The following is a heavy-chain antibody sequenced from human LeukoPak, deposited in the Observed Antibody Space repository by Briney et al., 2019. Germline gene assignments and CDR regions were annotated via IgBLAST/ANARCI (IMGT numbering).Heavy chain of an antibody. J-gene: IGHJ4*02. CDR2: IKQDGSEK. D-gene: IGHD3-9*01. CDR1: GFTFNNYW. Sequence: GGSLRLTCEVSGFTFNNYWMNWVRRAPGKGLEWVANIKQDGSEKNYVNSVKGRFTISRDNAKNSLYLQMNNLRVEDTAMYYCAGGTGFIIKDWGQGTLVTVSS. CDR3: AGGTGFIIKD. V-gene: IGHV3-7*03.